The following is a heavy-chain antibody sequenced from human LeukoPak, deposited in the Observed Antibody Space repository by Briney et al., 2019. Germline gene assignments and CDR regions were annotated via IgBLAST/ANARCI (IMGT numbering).Heavy chain of an antibody. Sequence: PSETLSLTCTVSGGSISSSNYYWGWIRQPPGKGLEWIASMYYSGNTDYNPSLKSRVTISVDTSKNQFSLKVNSVTAADTAVYYCARTLGWASSRYPFDGWGQGTLVTVSS. V-gene: IGHV4-39*01. D-gene: IGHD3-16*02. CDR3: ARTLGWASSRYPFDG. CDR1: GGSISSSNYY. J-gene: IGHJ4*02. CDR2: MYYSGNT.